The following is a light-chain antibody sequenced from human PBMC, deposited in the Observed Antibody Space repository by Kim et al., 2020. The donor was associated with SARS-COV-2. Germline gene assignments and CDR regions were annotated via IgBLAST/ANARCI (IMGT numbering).Light chain of an antibody. J-gene: IGKJ2*01. CDR3: QQYNNWPPYT. Sequence: EIVMTQSPATLSVSPGERATLSCRASQSVSSNLAWYQQKPGQAPRLLIYGASTRATGIPARFSGSGSGTEFTLTISSLQSEDFGVYYWQQYNNWPPYTFGQGTKLEI. CDR2: GAS. CDR1: QSVSSN. V-gene: IGKV3-15*01.